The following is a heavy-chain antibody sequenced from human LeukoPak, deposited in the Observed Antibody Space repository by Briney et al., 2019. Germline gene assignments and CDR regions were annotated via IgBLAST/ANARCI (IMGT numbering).Heavy chain of an antibody. CDR1: GFTFSSYA. CDR2: ISGSGGST. CDR3: AKAARVTMIVVVNKGPFDY. J-gene: IGHJ4*02. D-gene: IGHD3-22*01. V-gene: IGHV3-23*01. Sequence: GGSLRLSCAASGFTFSSYAMSWVRQAPGKGLEWVSAISGSGGSTYNADSVEGRFTISRDNSKNTLYLQMNSLRAEDTAVYYCAKAARVTMIVVVNKGPFDYWGQGTLVTVSS.